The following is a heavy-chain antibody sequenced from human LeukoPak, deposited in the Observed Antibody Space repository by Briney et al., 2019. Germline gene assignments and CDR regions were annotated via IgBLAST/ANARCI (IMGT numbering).Heavy chain of an antibody. Sequence: PSESLSLTCAVYGGSFSGYYWSWIRQPPGKGLEWIGEINHSGSTNYNPSLKSRVTISVDTSKNQFSLKLSSVTAADTAVYYCARHSRKLERQAKYFDLWGRGTLVTVSS. V-gene: IGHV4-34*01. CDR3: ARHSRKLERQAKYFDL. CDR2: INHSGST. D-gene: IGHD1-1*01. J-gene: IGHJ2*01. CDR1: GGSFSGYY.